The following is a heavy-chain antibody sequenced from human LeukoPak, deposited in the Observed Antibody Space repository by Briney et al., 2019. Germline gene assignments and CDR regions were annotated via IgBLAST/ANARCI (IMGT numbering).Heavy chain of an antibody. D-gene: IGHD2-2*01. CDR2: ISAYNGNT. CDR3: ARYLRKCSSTSFYSLGYFDY. CDR1: GYTFTSYG. V-gene: IGHV1-18*01. Sequence: ASVKVSCKASGYTFTSYGISWVRQAPGQGLEWMGWISAYNGNTNYAQKLQGRVTMTTDTSTSTAYMELRSLRSDDTAVYYCARYLRKCSSTSFYSLGYFDYWGQGALVTVSS. J-gene: IGHJ4*02.